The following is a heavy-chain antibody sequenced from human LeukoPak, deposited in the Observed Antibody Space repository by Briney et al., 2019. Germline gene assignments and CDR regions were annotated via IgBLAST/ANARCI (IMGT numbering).Heavy chain of an antibody. CDR2: ISGDSTYT. CDR1: GFTFASYS. D-gene: IGHD1-1*01. Sequence: GGSLRLSCAASGFTFASYSMNRVRQAPGKGPEWVSSISGDSTYTYNAGSVKGRFTISRDNAQASLYLQMISLRADDTAVYYCARVSGRLERQSDLDYWGQGTLVIVSS. J-gene: IGHJ4*02. V-gene: IGHV3-21*01. CDR3: ARVSGRLERQSDLDY.